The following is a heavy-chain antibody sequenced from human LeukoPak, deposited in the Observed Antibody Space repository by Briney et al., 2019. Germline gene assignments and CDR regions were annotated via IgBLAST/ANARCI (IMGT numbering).Heavy chain of an antibody. V-gene: IGHV4-61*02. J-gene: IGHJ4*02. CDR1: GGSITSGSYF. Sequence: SQTLSLTCTVSGGSITSGSYFWTWIRQPAGKVLEWLGRMQTNGNTNYNPSLKSRVAISIDTSKNQFSLQLSSVTAADTAVYYCARGLSNAWEVQAYWGQGTLVTVSS. CDR3: ARGLSNAWEVQAY. D-gene: IGHD1-26*01. CDR2: MQTNGNT.